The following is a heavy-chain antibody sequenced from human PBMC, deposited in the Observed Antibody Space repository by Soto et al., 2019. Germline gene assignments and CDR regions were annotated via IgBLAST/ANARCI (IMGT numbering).Heavy chain of an antibody. CDR1: GFTFSSYS. J-gene: IGHJ6*02. CDR3: ARGCSRTSCYVGYYYYGMDV. D-gene: IGHD2-2*01. V-gene: IGHV3-21*01. CDR2: ISSSSSYI. Sequence: EVQLVESGGGLVKPGGSLRLSCAASGFTFSSYSMNWVRQAPGKGLEWVSSISSSSSYIYYADSVKGRFTISRDNAKNSLYLQMNSLRAEDTAVYYCARGCSRTSCYVGYYYYGMDVWGQGTTVTVSS.